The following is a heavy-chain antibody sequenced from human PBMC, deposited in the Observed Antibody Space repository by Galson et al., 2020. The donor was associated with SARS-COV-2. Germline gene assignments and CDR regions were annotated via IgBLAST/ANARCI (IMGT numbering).Heavy chain of an antibody. CDR1: GGSISSSSYY. D-gene: IGHD3-9*01. Sequence: SETLSLTCTVSGGSISSSSYYWGWIRQPPGKGLEWIGSIYYSGSTYYNPSLKSRVTISVDTSKNQFSLKLSSVTAADTAVYYCARQGDILTGYAEDYYGMDVWGQGTTVTVAS. CDR3: ARQGDILTGYAEDYYGMDV. CDR2: IYYSGST. V-gene: IGHV4-39*01. J-gene: IGHJ6*02.